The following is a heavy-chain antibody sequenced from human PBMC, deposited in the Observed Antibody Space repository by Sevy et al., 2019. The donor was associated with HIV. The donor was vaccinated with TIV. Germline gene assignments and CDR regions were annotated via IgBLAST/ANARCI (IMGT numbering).Heavy chain of an antibody. CDR1: GFTFSSYS. V-gene: IGHV3-48*01. Sequence: GGSLRLSCAASGFTFSSYSMNWVRQAPGKGLEWVSYISSSRSTIYHADSVKGRFTISRDNAKNSLYLQMNSLRAEDTAVYYCARDRCSSTSCYRDYYYGMDVWGQGTTVTVSS. D-gene: IGHD2-2*02. CDR2: ISSSRSTI. CDR3: ARDRCSSTSCYRDYYYGMDV. J-gene: IGHJ6*02.